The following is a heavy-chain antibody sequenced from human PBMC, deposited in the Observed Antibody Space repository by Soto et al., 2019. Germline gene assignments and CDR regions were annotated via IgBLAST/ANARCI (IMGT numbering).Heavy chain of an antibody. Sequence: SETLSLTCTVSGGSISSRAFYWGWIRQPPGKGLEWIGSIYYSGSTYYNPSLKSGVTISVDTSKNQLSLKLSSVTAADTAVYYCARHESGTSYFDYWGRGTLVTVSS. CDR3: ARHESGTSYFDY. V-gene: IGHV4-39*01. CDR2: IYYSGST. J-gene: IGHJ4*02. D-gene: IGHD1-26*01. CDR1: GGSISSRAFY.